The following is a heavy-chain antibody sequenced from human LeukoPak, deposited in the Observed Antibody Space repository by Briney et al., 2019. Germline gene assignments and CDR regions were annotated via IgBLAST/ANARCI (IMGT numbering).Heavy chain of an antibody. D-gene: IGHD3-9*01. Sequence: GGSLRLSCAASGFTLMTYSMNWVRQAPGKGPEWVAHISSGGTTIHYADSVKGRFTISRDNAKNSLYLQMNSLRAEDTAVYYCARADFGWYLDYWGQGTVVTVSS. J-gene: IGHJ4*02. CDR2: ISSGGTTI. CDR3: ARADFGWYLDY. V-gene: IGHV3-48*04. CDR1: GFTLMTYS.